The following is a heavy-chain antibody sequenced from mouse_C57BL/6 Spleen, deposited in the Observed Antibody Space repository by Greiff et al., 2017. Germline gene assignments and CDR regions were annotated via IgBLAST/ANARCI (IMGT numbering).Heavy chain of an antibody. Sequence: QVQLKQSGAELVRPGASVKLSCKASGYTFTDYYINWVKQRPGQGLEWIARIYPGSGNTYYNEKFKGKATLTAEKSSSTAYMQLSSLTSEDSAVYFCARGQDDYDGNYFDYCGQGTTLTVSS. CDR3: ARGQDDYDGNYFDY. V-gene: IGHV1-76*01. CDR2: IYPGSGNT. D-gene: IGHD2-4*01. J-gene: IGHJ2*01. CDR1: GYTFTDYY.